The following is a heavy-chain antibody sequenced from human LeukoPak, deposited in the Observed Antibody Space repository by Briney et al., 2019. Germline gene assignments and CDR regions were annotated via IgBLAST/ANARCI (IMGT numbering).Heavy chain of an antibody. J-gene: IGHJ4*02. V-gene: IGHV4-59*11. D-gene: IGHD2-21*02. CDR1: GVAISSHY. CDR2: IISTGTA. Sequence: SETLSLTCTVSGVAISSHYWSWIRQPPGKGPEWLGFIISTGTANYNPPLKGRVTLSIDTPKDQFSLRLRSVTAADTAVYYCARVTVETATKRYFDYWGQGARVTVSS. CDR3: ARVTVETATKRYFDY.